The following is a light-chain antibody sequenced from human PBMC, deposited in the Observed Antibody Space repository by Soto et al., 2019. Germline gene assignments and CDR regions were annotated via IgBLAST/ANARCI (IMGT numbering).Light chain of an antibody. V-gene: IGKV2-28*01. J-gene: IGKJ1*01. Sequence: DIVVTQSPLSLPVTPGEPASISCRSSQSLLHSNGYNFLDWYLQKPGQSPQLLIYLGSNRASGVPDRFSGSGSGTDLTLKISRVEAEDVGVYYCMQALQTPWTFGQGTKVEIK. CDR1: QSLLHSNGYNF. CDR3: MQALQTPWT. CDR2: LGS.